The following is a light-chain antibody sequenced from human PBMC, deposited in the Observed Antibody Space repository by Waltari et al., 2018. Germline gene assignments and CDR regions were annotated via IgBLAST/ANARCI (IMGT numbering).Light chain of an antibody. CDR3: QQRSNWPYT. Sequence: IVLTQSPATLSLSPGERGTLSCRASQTVRSYLAWYQQRPGQTPRLLIFDASSRATGISAKFSGSGSGTDFTLTVSNLEPEDFAVYYCQQRSNWPYTFGQGTRVEIK. J-gene: IGKJ2*01. CDR1: QTVRSY. V-gene: IGKV3-11*01. CDR2: DAS.